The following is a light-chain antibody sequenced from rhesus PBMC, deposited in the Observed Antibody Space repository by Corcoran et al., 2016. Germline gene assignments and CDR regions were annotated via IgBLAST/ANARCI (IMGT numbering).Light chain of an antibody. V-gene: IGKV3-10*01. Sequence: QVILTQSPATLSLSPGERATLSCRASQSVSSYLAWYQQKPGQAPRPPIYGASSRATGIPDRFSGSGYGTDFTLTISSLEPEDVGVYHCYQHSGGYSFGQGTKVEIK. CDR1: QSVSSY. CDR3: YQHSGGYS. J-gene: IGKJ2*01. CDR2: GAS.